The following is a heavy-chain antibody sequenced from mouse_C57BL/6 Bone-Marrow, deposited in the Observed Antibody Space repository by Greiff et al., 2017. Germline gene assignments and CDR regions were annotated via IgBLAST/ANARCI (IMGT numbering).Heavy chain of an antibody. CDR2: IHPNSGST. CDR1: GYTFTSYW. V-gene: IGHV1-64*01. J-gene: IGHJ4*01. D-gene: IGHD2-4*01. CDR3: ARLGDYDGFYYAMDY. Sequence: VQLQQPGAELVKPGASVKLSCKASGYTFTSYWMHWVKQRPGQGLEWIGMIHPNSGSTNYNEKFKSKATLTVDKSSSTAYMQLSSLTSEDSAVYYCARLGDYDGFYYAMDYWGQGTSVTVSS.